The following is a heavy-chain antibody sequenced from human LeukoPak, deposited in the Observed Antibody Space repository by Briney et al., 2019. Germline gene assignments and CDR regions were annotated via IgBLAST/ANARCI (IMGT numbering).Heavy chain of an antibody. CDR3: ARRDSSYDY. CDR2: ISGSGGST. V-gene: IGHV3-21*01. J-gene: IGHJ4*02. D-gene: IGHD6-6*01. CDR1: GFSFSSYI. Sequence: PGGSLRLSCAASGFSFSSYIMNWVRQAPGKGLEWVSAISGSGGSTYYADSVKGRFTISRDNAKNSLYLQMNSLRAEDTAVYYCARRDSSYDYWGQGTLVTVSS.